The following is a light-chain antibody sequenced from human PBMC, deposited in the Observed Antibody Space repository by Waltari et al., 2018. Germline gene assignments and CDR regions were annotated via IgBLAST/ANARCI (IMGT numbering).Light chain of an antibody. CDR1: ALPTPW. V-gene: IGLV3-25*03. CDR3: QSADSSGTYVV. CDR2: KDS. Sequence: SSELTQPPSVSVSPGQTARIICSGAALPTPWTYLYQHRPGLAPVLIIYKDSERPSGTPERFSGSSSGTSVTLTISGVQAEDEAEYYCQSADSSGTYVVFGGGTKLTVL. J-gene: IGLJ2*01.